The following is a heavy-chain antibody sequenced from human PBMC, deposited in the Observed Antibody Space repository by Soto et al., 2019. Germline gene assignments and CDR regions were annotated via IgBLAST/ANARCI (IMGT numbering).Heavy chain of an antibody. D-gene: IGHD1-7*01. V-gene: IGHV3-23*01. CDR2: MSGSSSTT. J-gene: IGHJ4*02. Sequence: PGGSLRLSCAPSGLTFSNYAMSWVRQAPGGGLEWVSPMSGSSSTTYYADSVRGRFTISRDRSKNTLYLQMSGLRAEDTALYYCAKNQERELPRVIDFWGQGTLVTVSS. CDR1: GLTFSNYA. CDR3: AKNQERELPRVIDF.